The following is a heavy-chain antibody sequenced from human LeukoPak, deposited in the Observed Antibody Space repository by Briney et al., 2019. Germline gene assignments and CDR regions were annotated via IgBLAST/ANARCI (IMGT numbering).Heavy chain of an antibody. Sequence: ASVKVSCKASGYTFTGYYMHWVRQAPGQGLEWMGWINPNSGGTNYAQKFQGRVTMTRDTSISTAYMELSRLRSDDTAVYYCARALYYDFWSGYYPIPYYFDYWGQGTLVTVSS. CDR1: GYTFTGYY. CDR2: INPNSGGT. D-gene: IGHD3-3*01. J-gene: IGHJ4*02. V-gene: IGHV1-2*02. CDR3: ARALYYDFWSGYYPIPYYFDY.